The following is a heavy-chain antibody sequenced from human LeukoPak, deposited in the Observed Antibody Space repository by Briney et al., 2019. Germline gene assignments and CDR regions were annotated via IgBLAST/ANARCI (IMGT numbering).Heavy chain of an antibody. CDR2: ISSSGRYI. D-gene: IGHD4/OR15-4a*01. J-gene: IGHJ5*01. CDR1: XXXS. CDR3: AKSLTPDRDWFDS. Sequence: XXXSXXWVRQAPGKGLEWVSSISSSGRYIYFADSVKGRFTISRDNAKNSVSLQMNSLRGEDTAVYYCAKSLTPDRDWFDSWGQGTLVTVSS. V-gene: IGHV3-21*01.